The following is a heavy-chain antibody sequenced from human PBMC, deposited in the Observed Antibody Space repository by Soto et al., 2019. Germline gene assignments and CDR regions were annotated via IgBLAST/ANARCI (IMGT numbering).Heavy chain of an antibody. J-gene: IGHJ4*02. Sequence: QVQLQESGPGLVKPSETLSHTCTVSGGSISSYYWSWIRQPPGKGLEWIGYIYYSGSTNYNPSLKSRVTISVDTSKNQFSLKLSSVTAADTAVYYCARGGYSYGLTFDYWGQGTLVTVSS. CDR1: GGSISSYY. CDR2: IYYSGST. CDR3: ARGGYSYGLTFDY. D-gene: IGHD5-18*01. V-gene: IGHV4-59*01.